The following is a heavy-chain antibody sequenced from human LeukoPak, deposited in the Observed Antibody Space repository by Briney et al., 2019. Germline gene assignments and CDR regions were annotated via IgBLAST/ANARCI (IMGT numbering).Heavy chain of an antibody. D-gene: IGHD2-2*01. J-gene: IGHJ4*02. Sequence: ASVKVSCKASGYTFTGYYMHWVRQAPGQGLEWMGWINPNSGGTNYAQKFQGGVTMTRDTSISTAYMELSRLRSDDTAVYYCARAPSPGLGYCSGTSCYPDYWGQGTLVTVSS. CDR1: GYTFTGYY. CDR2: INPNSGGT. CDR3: ARAPSPGLGYCSGTSCYPDY. V-gene: IGHV1-2*02.